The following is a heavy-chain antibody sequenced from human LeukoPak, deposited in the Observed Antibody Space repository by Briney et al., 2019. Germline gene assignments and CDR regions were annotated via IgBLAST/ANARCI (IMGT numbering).Heavy chain of an antibody. CDR2: ISDSGST. J-gene: IGHJ5*02. D-gene: IGHD4-17*01. CDR1: GGSINGYF. V-gene: IGHV4-59*01. Sequence: SETLSLTCTGSGGSINGYFWTWIRQPPGKGLEWIGYISDSGSTNYNPSLKSRVTLSVDSSNTEFSLRLNSVTAADPAVYYCARVFRGAVTSNWFDPWGQGTPVTVSS. CDR3: ARVFRGAVTSNWFDP.